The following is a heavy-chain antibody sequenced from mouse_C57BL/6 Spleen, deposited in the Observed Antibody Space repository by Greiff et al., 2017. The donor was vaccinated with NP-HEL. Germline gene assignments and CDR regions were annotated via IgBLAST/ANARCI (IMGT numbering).Heavy chain of an antibody. CDR2: ISSGSSTI. D-gene: IGHD4-1*01. J-gene: IGHJ3*01. Sequence: EVQLVESGGGLVKPGGSLKLSCAASGFTFSDYGMHWVRQAPEKGLEWVAYISSGSSTIYYADTVKGRFTISRDNAKNTLCLQMTSLRSEDTAMYYCAKTGTPWLAYWGQGTRVTVSA. CDR3: AKTGTPWLAY. CDR1: GFTFSDYG. V-gene: IGHV5-17*01.